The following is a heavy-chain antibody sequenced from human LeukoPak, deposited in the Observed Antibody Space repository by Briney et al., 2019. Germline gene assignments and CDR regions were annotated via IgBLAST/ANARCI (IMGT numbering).Heavy chain of an antibody. CDR2: IYHSGST. CDR3: ARGYCSSTSCRGADP. J-gene: IGHJ5*02. D-gene: IGHD2-2*01. Sequence: SETLSLTCAVSGGSISSGGYSWSWIRQPPGKGLEWIGYIYHSGSTYYNPSLKSRVTISVDRSKNQFSLKLSSVTAADTAVYYCARGYCSSTSCRGADPWGQGTLVTVSS. CDR1: GGSISSGGYS. V-gene: IGHV4-30-2*01.